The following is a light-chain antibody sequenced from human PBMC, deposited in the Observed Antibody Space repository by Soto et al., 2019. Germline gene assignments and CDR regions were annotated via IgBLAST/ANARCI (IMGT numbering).Light chain of an antibody. Sequence: EIVLTQSPGTLSLFPGERATLSCSASQSVTAGYFAWYQQKPGQAPRLLIYETSSRTTGTPDRFSGSGSGTDFTLTISRLEPEDFAVYYCQQYGNSPTFGQGTKV. CDR1: QSVTAGY. V-gene: IGKV3-20*01. J-gene: IGKJ1*01. CDR3: QQYGNSPT. CDR2: ETS.